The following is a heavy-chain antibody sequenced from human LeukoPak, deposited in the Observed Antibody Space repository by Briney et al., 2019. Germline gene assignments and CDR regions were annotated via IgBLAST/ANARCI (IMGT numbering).Heavy chain of an antibody. V-gene: IGHV4-39*07. D-gene: IGHD3-10*01. Sequence: SETLSLTCTVSGGSISSSSHYWGWIRQPPGKGLEWIGSIYYSGNTHYNPSLKSRVTISVDTSKNQFSLKVTSVTAADTAVYYCARDHDYSYGSGYYWGQGTLVTVSS. CDR1: GGSISSSSHY. J-gene: IGHJ4*02. CDR2: IYYSGNT. CDR3: ARDHDYSYGSGYY.